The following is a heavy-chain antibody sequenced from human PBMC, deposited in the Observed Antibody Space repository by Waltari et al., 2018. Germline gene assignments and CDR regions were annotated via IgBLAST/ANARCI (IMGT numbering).Heavy chain of an antibody. CDR2: INHSGSP. V-gene: IGHV4-34*01. Sequence: QVQLQQWGAGLLKPSETLSLTCAVYGGSFSGYYWSWIRQPPGKGLEWIGEINHSGSPNYNPSLKSRVTISVDTSKNQFSLKLSSVTAADTAVYYCARIGRFGYSNPGYFDYWGQGTLVTVSS. D-gene: IGHD4-4*01. J-gene: IGHJ4*02. CDR3: ARIGRFGYSNPGYFDY. CDR1: GGSFSGYY.